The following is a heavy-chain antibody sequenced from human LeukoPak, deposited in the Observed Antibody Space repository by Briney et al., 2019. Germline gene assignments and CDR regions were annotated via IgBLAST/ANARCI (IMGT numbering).Heavy chain of an antibody. D-gene: IGHD6-13*01. CDR2: ISFDSTYI. CDR3: AREGRAYRYSSSWYPTPSWFDP. CDR1: GFTFTSHS. V-gene: IGHV3-21*06. J-gene: IGHJ5*02. Sequence: PGESLRLSCTTSGFTFTSHSLNWVRQAPGKGLEWVSSISFDSTYIYYADSLKGRFTISRDNAKNSLYLQMNSLRAEDTAVYYCAREGRAYRYSSSWYPTPSWFDPWGQGTLVTVSS.